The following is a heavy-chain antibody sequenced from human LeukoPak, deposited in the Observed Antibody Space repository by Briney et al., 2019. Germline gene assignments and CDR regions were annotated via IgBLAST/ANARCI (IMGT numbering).Heavy chain of an antibody. CDR2: MYYSGST. Sequence: SETLSLTYTVSGGSISSYYWSWIRQPPGKGLEWIGYMYYSGSTNYNPSLKSRVTISVDTSKNQFSLKLSSVTAADTAVYYCARDKTYYDFCSGYPDDAFDIWGQGTMVTVSS. CDR3: ARDKTYYDFCSGYPDDAFDI. D-gene: IGHD3-3*01. V-gene: IGHV4-59*01. CDR1: GGSISSYY. J-gene: IGHJ3*02.